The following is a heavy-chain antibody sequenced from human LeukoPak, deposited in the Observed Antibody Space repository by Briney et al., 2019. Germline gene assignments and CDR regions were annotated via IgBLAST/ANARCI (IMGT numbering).Heavy chain of an antibody. Sequence: GGSLRLTCAASGFTVSNNYMSWVRQAPGKGLEWVSVIYSGGSTYYADSVKGRFTISRDNAENTLYLQMNSLRAEDTAVYYCARGTAGYHSSYFDYWGQGTLVTVSS. D-gene: IGHD3-16*02. V-gene: IGHV3-53*01. CDR1: GFTVSNNY. CDR3: ARGTAGYHSSYFDY. J-gene: IGHJ4*02. CDR2: IYSGGST.